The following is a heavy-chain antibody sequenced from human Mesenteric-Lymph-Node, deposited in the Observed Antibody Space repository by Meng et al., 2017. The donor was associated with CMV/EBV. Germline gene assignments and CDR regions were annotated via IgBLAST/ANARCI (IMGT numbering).Heavy chain of an antibody. CDR3: ASREVPDDALGHPEAYDL. CDR2: INDYGST. Sequence: GSLRLSCAASGFTFTTYNMNWVRQAPGKGLEWIGAINDYGSTYYTSSLKSRVTISSDTYKNNFSLKLTSVTAADTAVYYCASREVPDDALGHPEAYDLWGQGTMVTVSS. CDR1: GFTFTTYN. J-gene: IGHJ3*01. D-gene: IGHD2-2*01. V-gene: IGHV4-34*01.